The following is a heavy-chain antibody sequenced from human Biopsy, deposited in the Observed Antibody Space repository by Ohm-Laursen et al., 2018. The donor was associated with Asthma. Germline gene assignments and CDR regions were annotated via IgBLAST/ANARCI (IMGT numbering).Heavy chain of an antibody. CDR3: ASYAASAWSSGLDSFDF. Sequence: TLSLTCSVSGAAITRGGYYWSWIRQPPGKGLEWIGNIYYDGSTDYNPSLKSRLSMSVDTSMNQFSLKLTSVTAADTAVDFCASYAASAWSSGLDSFDFWGHGTMVTVSS. CDR1: GAAITRGGYY. D-gene: IGHD6-19*01. CDR2: IYYDGST. V-gene: IGHV4-31*03. J-gene: IGHJ3*01.